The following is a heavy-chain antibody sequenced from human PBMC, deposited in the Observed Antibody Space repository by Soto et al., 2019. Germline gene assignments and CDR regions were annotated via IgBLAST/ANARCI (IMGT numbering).Heavy chain of an antibody. J-gene: IGHJ4*02. D-gene: IGHD2-21*01. CDR2: IYYSGNT. CDR1: GGSISSVGYY. Sequence: QVQLQESGPGLVKPSQTLSLTCTVSGGSISSVGYYWTWIRQHPGKGREWIGYIYYSGNTYYNPSLKSRITISVDTSKNQFSLKVSSVTAADTAVYYCARSRGGATSFDYWGQGTLVTVSS. CDR3: ARSRGGATSFDY. V-gene: IGHV4-31*03.